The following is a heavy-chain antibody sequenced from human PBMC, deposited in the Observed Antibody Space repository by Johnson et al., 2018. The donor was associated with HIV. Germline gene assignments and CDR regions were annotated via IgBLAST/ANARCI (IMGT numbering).Heavy chain of an antibody. V-gene: IGHV3-74*02. D-gene: IGHD2/OR15-2a*01. CDR1: GFTFSPYW. CDR2: IISDVSSA. CDR3: TTGAFHAYDM. Sequence: EVQLVDSGGGLVQPGGSLRLSCAASGFTFSPYWMHLVRQAPGQGLVWVSRIISDVSSAIYTDSVTGRFTISRDNTKNTLYLQMNSLRAEDTAVYYCTTGAFHAYDMWGQGTMVTVSS. J-gene: IGHJ3*02.